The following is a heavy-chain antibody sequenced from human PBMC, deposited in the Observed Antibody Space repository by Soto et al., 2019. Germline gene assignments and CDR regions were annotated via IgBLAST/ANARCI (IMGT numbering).Heavy chain of an antibody. CDR1: GFTFSSYG. CDR2: IWYDGSNK. J-gene: IGHJ6*02. V-gene: IGHV3-33*01. D-gene: IGHD2-21*01. Sequence: GGSLRLSCAASGFTFSSYGMHWVRQAPGKGLEWVAVIWYDGSNKYYADSVKGRFTISRDNSKNTLYLQMNSLRAEDTAVYYCARDPLIPLPPRYMHVRGPAPIVTLSS. CDR3: ARDPLIPLPPRYMHV.